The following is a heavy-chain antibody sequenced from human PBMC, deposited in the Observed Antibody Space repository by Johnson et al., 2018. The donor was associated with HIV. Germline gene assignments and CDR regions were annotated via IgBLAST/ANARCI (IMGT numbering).Heavy chain of an antibody. Sequence: VQLVESGGGLVQPGGSLRLSCAAYGFTLSDYWMHWVRQGTGKGLAWVARVNSDGSNNYYADSVKGRFTISRDNSKNTLYLQMNSLRAEDTAVYFCAKPPSMGSDAFDIWGQGTMVTVS. D-gene: IGHD3-16*01. V-gene: IGHV3-74*01. CDR1: GFTLSDYW. CDR2: VNSDGSNN. J-gene: IGHJ3*02. CDR3: AKPPSMGSDAFDI.